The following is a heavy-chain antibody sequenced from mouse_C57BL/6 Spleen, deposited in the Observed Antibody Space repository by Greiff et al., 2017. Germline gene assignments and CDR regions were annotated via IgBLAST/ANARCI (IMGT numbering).Heavy chain of an antibody. Sequence: QVQLKQSGAELVKPGASVKMSCKASGYTFTTYPIEWMKQNHGKSLEWIGNFHPYNDDTTYNEKFKGKATLTVEKSSSAVYLELSRLTSDDSAVYYCARARPYSNYDYAMDYWGQGTSVTVSS. D-gene: IGHD2-5*01. CDR3: ARARPYSNYDYAMDY. V-gene: IGHV1-47*01. CDR2: FHPYNDDT. J-gene: IGHJ4*01. CDR1: GYTFTTYP.